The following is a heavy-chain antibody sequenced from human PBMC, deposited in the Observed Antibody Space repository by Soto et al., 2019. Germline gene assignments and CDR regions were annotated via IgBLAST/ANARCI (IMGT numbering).Heavy chain of an antibody. Sequence: KPSETLSLTCTVSGGSISSYYWSWIRQPPGKGLEWIGYIYYSGSTNYSPSLKSRVTISVDTSKNQFSLKLSSVTAADTAVYYCARVSVGATSIWFDPWGQGTLVTVSS. CDR1: GGSISSYY. CDR2: IYYSGST. V-gene: IGHV4-59*01. D-gene: IGHD1-26*01. J-gene: IGHJ5*02. CDR3: ARVSVGATSIWFDP.